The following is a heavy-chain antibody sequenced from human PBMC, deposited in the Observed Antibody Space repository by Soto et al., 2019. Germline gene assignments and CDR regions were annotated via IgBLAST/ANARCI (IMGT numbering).Heavy chain of an antibody. D-gene: IGHD1-26*01. J-gene: IGHJ4*02. V-gene: IGHV1-69*01. Sequence: QVQLVQSGAEVKKPGSSVKVSCKASGGTFSTYAITWVRQAPGQGLESLGGIIPIFGTTDYARKFQGRVTITAAESTSTVFIELSSLTSEDTAVYYCARGVGAYYFDYWGQGTLVTVSS. CDR2: IIPIFGTT. CDR1: GGTFSTYA. CDR3: ARGVGAYYFDY.